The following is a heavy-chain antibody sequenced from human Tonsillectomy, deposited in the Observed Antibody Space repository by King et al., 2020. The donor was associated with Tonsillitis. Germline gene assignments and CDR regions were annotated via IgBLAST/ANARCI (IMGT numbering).Heavy chain of an antibody. CDR1: GGSISSYY. CDR3: ARGGWSRWVTD. J-gene: IGHJ4*02. CDR2: IYYSGST. D-gene: IGHD2-15*01. V-gene: IGHV4-59*01. Sequence: VQLQESGPGLVKPSETLSLTCTVSGGSISSYYWSWFRQPPGKGLVWIGDIYYSGSTNSNPSLKDRVTISVDTSKNPFSLKLSPVTAADTAVYYCARGGWSRWVTDWGQGTLVTVSS.